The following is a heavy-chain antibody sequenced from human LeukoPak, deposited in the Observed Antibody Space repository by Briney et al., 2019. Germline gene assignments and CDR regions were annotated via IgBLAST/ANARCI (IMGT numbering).Heavy chain of an antibody. J-gene: IGHJ5*02. CDR3: AREMGDGGIAVAANWFDP. V-gene: IGHV3-23*01. D-gene: IGHD6-19*01. CDR1: GFTFSSYG. Sequence: GGSLRLSCAASGFTFSSYGMSWVRQAPGKGLEWVSAISGSGGSTSYAQKFQGRVTMTRDMSTSTVYMELSSLRSEDTAVYYCAREMGDGGIAVAANWFDPWGQGTLVTVSS. CDR2: ISGSGGST.